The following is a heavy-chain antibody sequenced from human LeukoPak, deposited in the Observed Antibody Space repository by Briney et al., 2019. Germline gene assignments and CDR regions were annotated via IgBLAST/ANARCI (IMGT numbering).Heavy chain of an antibody. V-gene: IGHV4-4*07. Sequence: PSETLSLTCTVSGGSISSYYWSWIRQPAGKGLEWIGRIYASGSTNYNPSLKSRVTMSVDTSKNQFSLRLCSVTAADTAVYYCARDRDYDYYYYGMDVWGQGTTVTVSS. J-gene: IGHJ6*02. CDR2: IYASGST. CDR1: GGSISSYY. CDR3: ARDRDYDYYYYGMDV. D-gene: IGHD4-17*01.